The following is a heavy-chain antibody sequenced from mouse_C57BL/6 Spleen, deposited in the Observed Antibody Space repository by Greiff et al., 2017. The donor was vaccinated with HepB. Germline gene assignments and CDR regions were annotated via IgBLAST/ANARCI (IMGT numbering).Heavy chain of an antibody. D-gene: IGHD3-2*02. CDR1: GFNIKDYY. CDR2: IDPEDGET. V-gene: IGHV14-2*01. Sequence: EVQLQQSGAELVKPGASVKLSCTASGFNIKDYYMHWVKQRTEQGLEWIGRIDPEDGETKYAPNFQGKATITADTSSNTAYLQLSSLTSEDTAVYYCHSQANYAMDYWGQGTSVTVSS. J-gene: IGHJ4*01. CDR3: HSQANYAMDY.